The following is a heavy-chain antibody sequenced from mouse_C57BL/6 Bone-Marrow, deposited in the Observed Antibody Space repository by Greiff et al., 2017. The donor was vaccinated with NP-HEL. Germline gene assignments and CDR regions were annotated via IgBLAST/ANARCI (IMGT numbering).Heavy chain of an antibody. Sequence: VQLQQSGPELVKPGASVKISCKASGYTFTDYYMNWVKQSHGKSLEWIGDINPNNGGTSYNQKFKGKATLTVDKSSSTAYMELRSLTSEDSAVYYCARYYGSGAWFAYWGQGTLVTVSA. CDR3: ARYYGSGAWFAY. CDR2: INPNNGGT. V-gene: IGHV1-26*01. J-gene: IGHJ3*01. CDR1: GYTFTDYY. D-gene: IGHD1-1*01.